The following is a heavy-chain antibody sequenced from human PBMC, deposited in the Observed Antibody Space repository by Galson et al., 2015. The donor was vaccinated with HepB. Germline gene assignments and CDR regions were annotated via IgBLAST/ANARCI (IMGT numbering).Heavy chain of an antibody. V-gene: IGHV1-3*01. CDR3: ARDQVQLWLQTTSYLGH. CDR2: INAGNGNT. D-gene: IGHD5-18*01. J-gene: IGHJ4*02. Sequence: SVKVSCKASGYTFTSYAMHWVRQAPGQRLEWMGWINAGNGNTKYSQKFQGRVTITRDTSASTAYMELSSLRSEDTAVYYCARDQVQLWLQTTSYLGHWGQGTLVTVSS. CDR1: GYTFTSYA.